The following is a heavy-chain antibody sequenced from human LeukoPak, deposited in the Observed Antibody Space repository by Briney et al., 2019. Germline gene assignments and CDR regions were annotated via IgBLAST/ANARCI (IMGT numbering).Heavy chain of an antibody. CDR3: ARILSLLYGSGSYYTWRGPPNARYGMDV. CDR1: GYTFTSYG. Sequence: ASVKVSCKASGYTFTSYGISWVRQAPGQGLEWMGWISAYNGSTNYAQKLQGRVTMTTDTSTSTAYMGLRSLRSDDTAVYYCARILSLLYGSGSYYTWRGPPNARYGMDVWGQGTTVTVSS. J-gene: IGHJ6*02. V-gene: IGHV1-18*01. D-gene: IGHD3-10*01. CDR2: ISAYNGST.